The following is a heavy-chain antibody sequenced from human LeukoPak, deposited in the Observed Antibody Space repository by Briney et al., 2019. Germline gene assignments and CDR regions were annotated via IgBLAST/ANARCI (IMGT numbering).Heavy chain of an antibody. V-gene: IGHV4-31*03. CDR1: GGSISSGGYF. CDR2: IYHGGNT. D-gene: IGHD3-10*01. J-gene: IGHJ5*02. CDR3: ARVRYYGSGEEIDP. Sequence: SETLSLTCTVSGGSISSGGYFWSWIRQNPGKGLEWIGYIYHGGNTYYNPSLKRRVTISVDTSKNQFSLTLSSVTAADTAMYYCARVRYYGSGEEIDPWGQGTLVTVSS.